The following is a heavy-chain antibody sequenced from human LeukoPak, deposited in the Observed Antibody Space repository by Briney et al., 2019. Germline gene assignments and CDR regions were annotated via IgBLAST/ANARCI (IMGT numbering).Heavy chain of an antibody. V-gene: IGHV3-48*02. Sequence: PWGSLRLSCAASGFMYSGFDMSWVRQAPGKGLEWVSYISSGSSTMYYAESVKGRFTISRDNAKTSLFLQMNGLRDEDTAVYYCVRERGFRGSYYYDHWGQGALVTVSS. CDR3: VRERGFRGSYYYDH. CDR1: GFMYSGFD. CDR2: ISSGSSTM. J-gene: IGHJ4*02. D-gene: IGHD1-26*01.